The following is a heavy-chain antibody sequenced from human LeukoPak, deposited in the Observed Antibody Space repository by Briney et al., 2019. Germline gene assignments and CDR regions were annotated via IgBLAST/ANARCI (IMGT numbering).Heavy chain of an antibody. CDR3: ARGLVGAYEHDAFDI. J-gene: IGHJ3*02. V-gene: IGHV4-38-2*01. CDR2: IYHSGST. CDR1: GYSISSGYY. D-gene: IGHD1-26*01. Sequence: NLSATLSLTCAVSGYSISSGYYWGWIRQPPGKGLEWIGSIYHSGSTYYNPSLKSRVTISVDTSKNQFSLKLSSVTAADTAVYYCARGLVGAYEHDAFDIRGQGTMGTVSS.